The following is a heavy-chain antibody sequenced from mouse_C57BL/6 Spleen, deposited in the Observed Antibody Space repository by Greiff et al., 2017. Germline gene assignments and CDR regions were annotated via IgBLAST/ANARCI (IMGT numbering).Heavy chain of an antibody. Sequence: VKLVESGPGLVQPSQSLSITCTVSGFSLTSYGVHWVRQSPGKGLEWLGVIWSGGSTDYNAAFISRLSISKDNSKSQVFFKMNSLQADDTAIYYCARSSLYSNYGAYWGQGTLVTVSA. CDR2: IWSGGST. D-gene: IGHD2-5*01. CDR3: ARSSLYSNYGAY. CDR1: GFSLTSYG. J-gene: IGHJ3*01. V-gene: IGHV2-2*01.